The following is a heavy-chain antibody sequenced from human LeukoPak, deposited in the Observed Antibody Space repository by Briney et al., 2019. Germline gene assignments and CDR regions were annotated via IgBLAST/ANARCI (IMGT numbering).Heavy chain of an antibody. CDR1: GGSISSSSYY. CDR3: AELGITMIGGV. V-gene: IGHV4-39*01. J-gene: IGHJ6*04. CDR2: IYYSGST. D-gene: IGHD3-10*02. Sequence: SETLSLTCTVFGGSISSSSYYWGWIRQPPGKGLEWIGSIYYSGSTYYNPSLKSRVTISVDTSKNQFSLKLSSVTAADTAVYYCAELGITMIGGVWGKGTTVTISS.